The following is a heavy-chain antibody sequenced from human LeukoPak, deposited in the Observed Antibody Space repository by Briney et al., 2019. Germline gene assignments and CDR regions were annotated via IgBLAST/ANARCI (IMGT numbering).Heavy chain of an antibody. CDR2: MNPNSGNT. CDR1: GYTFTSYD. Sequence: ASVKVSCKASGYTFTSYDINWVRQATGQGLEWMGWMNPNSGNTGYAQKFQGRVTITRNTSISTAYMELSSLRSEDTAVYYCARVGGTYYYDSSGYYLGDFDYWGQETLVTVSS. CDR3: ARVGGTYYYDSSGYYLGDFDY. J-gene: IGHJ4*02. D-gene: IGHD3-22*01. V-gene: IGHV1-8*03.